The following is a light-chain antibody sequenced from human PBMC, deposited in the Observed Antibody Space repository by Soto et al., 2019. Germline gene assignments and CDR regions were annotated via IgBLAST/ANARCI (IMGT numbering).Light chain of an antibody. V-gene: IGLV2-8*01. CDR1: SSDVGGYNY. J-gene: IGLJ1*01. CDR2: EVS. Sequence: QSVLTQPPSASGSPGQSVTISCTGTSSDVGGYNYVSWYQQHPGKAPKLMIYEVSKRPSGVPDRFSGSKSGNTASLTVSGLQAEDEADYYCSPYAGSNTLYVFGTGTKLTVL. CDR3: SPYAGSNTLYV.